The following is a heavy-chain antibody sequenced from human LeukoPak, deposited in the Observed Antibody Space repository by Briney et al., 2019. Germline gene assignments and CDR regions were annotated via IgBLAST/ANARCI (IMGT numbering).Heavy chain of an antibody. CDR1: GFTFSSYW. J-gene: IGHJ4*02. Sequence: GGSLRLSCAASGFTFSSYWMSWVRQAPGKGLEWVANIKQDGSEKYYVDSVKGRFTVSRDNAKNSLYLQMNSLRAEDTAVYYCARGNIVVVPAAYSYWGQGTLVTVSS. D-gene: IGHD2-2*01. V-gene: IGHV3-7*01. CDR3: ARGNIVVVPAAYSY. CDR2: IKQDGSEK.